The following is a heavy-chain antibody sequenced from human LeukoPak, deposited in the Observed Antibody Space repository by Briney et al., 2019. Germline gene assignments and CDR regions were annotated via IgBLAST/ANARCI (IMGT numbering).Heavy chain of an antibody. J-gene: IGHJ4*02. V-gene: IGHV3-23*01. CDR3: ATRNFYQSRPYYYYYFDF. D-gene: IGHD3-22*01. CDR2: VSVSSRTGYR. Sequence: GGSLRLSCTDSAFRLSDYAMNWVRQAPGKGLEWVSSVSVSSRTGYRDYADSVRGRFTISRDNSRNTLCLQINSLRAEDTAAYYCATRNFYQSRPYYYYYFDFWGQGTLVTVPS. CDR1: AFRLSDYA.